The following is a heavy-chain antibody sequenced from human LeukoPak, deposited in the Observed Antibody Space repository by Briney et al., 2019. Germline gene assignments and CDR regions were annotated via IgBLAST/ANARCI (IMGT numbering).Heavy chain of an antibody. CDR1: GFTFSSFA. Sequence: PGGSLRLSCAASGFTFSSFAMSWVRQAPGKGLEWVSAIGGSGGSTYYADSVKGRFTISRDNSKNTLYLQMNSLRAEDTAVYYCAKDFLRYYGSGILGPFDYWGQGTLVTVSS. V-gene: IGHV3-23*01. J-gene: IGHJ4*02. D-gene: IGHD3-10*01. CDR2: IGGSGGST. CDR3: AKDFLRYYGSGILGPFDY.